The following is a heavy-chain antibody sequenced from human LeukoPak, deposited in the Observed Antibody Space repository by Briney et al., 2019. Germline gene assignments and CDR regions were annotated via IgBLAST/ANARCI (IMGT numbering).Heavy chain of an antibody. CDR3: ARGSGWPAGVVDY. J-gene: IGHJ4*02. V-gene: IGHV4-34*01. CDR2: INHSGST. CDR1: GGSFSGYY. D-gene: IGHD3-22*01. Sequence: SETLSLTCAVYGGSFSGYYWSWIRQPPGKGLEWIGEINHSGSTNYNPSLKSRVTISVDTSKNQFSLKLSSVTAADTAVYYCARGSGWPAGVVDYWGQGTLVTVSS.